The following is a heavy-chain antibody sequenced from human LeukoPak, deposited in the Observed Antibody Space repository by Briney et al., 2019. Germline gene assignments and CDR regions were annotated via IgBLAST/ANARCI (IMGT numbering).Heavy chain of an antibody. CDR2: IYGGGTT. Sequence: GGSLRLSCAASGFTFSSNYMSWVRQSPGKGLDWVSVIYGGGTTYYADSVKGRFTISRDNSKNTLYLQVNSLRAEDTAVYYCARALTFGGYFDYWGQGTLVTVSS. CDR3: ARALTFGGYFDY. V-gene: IGHV3-66*01. D-gene: IGHD3-16*01. CDR1: GFTFSSNY. J-gene: IGHJ4*02.